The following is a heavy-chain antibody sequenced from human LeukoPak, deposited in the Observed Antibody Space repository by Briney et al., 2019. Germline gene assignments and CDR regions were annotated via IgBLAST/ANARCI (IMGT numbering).Heavy chain of an antibody. Sequence: PGGSLTLSCAASGFDFSTSWMGWVRQAPGKGLEWVINISPDGNERYSVDSVKGRFTISRDNAENSQYLQMKGLEVEDTAMYYCTRDGSGWSVYWGQGALVTVSS. CDR2: ISPDGNER. CDR1: GFDFSTSW. J-gene: IGHJ4*02. D-gene: IGHD6-19*01. CDR3: TRDGSGWSVY. V-gene: IGHV3-7*01.